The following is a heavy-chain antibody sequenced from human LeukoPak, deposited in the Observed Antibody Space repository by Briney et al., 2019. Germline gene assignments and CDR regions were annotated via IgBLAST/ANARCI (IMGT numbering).Heavy chain of an antibody. V-gene: IGHV4-39*01. Sequence: SETLSLTCSVSGGSISSKNYYWAWIRQPPGKGLEWIGSVYFTGATNYSPPLQSRVTISGDTSKNQISLKLNSVTAADTAVYYCARAIDESGSFYKDYAFDFWGPGTMVTVSS. CDR2: VYFTGAT. CDR1: GGSISSKNYY. D-gene: IGHD2-15*01. J-gene: IGHJ3*01. CDR3: ARAIDESGSFYKDYAFDF.